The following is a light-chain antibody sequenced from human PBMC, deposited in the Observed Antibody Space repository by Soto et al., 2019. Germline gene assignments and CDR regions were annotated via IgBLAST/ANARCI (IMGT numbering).Light chain of an antibody. CDR2: DAS. Sequence: EIVLTQSPATLSLSPGERAAISCRASQSVRSHLAWYQQKPGKAPMLLIYDASNRANGIPPRFSGRGSGTDFTIIISSLEPEALAVYYCQQRSNWPLTFGGGNKVEL. J-gene: IGKJ4*02. V-gene: IGKV3-11*01. CDR1: QSVRSH. CDR3: QQRSNWPLT.